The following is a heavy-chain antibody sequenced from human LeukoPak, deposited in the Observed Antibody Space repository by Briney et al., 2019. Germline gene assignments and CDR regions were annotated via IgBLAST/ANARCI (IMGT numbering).Heavy chain of an antibody. Sequence: GGSLRLSCAASGFTFSSYWMGWVRQAPGKGLEWAANIKQDGSEKHYVDSVKGRFTISRDNAKNSLYLQMNSLRAEDTAVYYCASHVRYCTSTNCYQDAFDIWGQETMVTVSS. V-gene: IGHV3-7*03. CDR1: GFTFSSYW. J-gene: IGHJ3*02. D-gene: IGHD2-2*01. CDR3: ASHVRYCTSTNCYQDAFDI. CDR2: IKQDGSEK.